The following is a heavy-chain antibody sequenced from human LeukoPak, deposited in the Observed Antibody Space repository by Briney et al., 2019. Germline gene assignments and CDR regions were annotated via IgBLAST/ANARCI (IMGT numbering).Heavy chain of an antibody. CDR2: ISYDGSNK. D-gene: IGHD6-19*01. Sequence: GGSLRLSCAASGFTFSSYAMHWVRQAPGKGLEWVAVISYDGSNKYYADSVEGRFTISRDNSKNTLYLQMNSLRAEDTAVYYCARAPYSSGWYACNDYWGQGTLVTVSS. CDR1: GFTFSSYA. CDR3: ARAPYSSGWYACNDY. J-gene: IGHJ4*02. V-gene: IGHV3-30-3*01.